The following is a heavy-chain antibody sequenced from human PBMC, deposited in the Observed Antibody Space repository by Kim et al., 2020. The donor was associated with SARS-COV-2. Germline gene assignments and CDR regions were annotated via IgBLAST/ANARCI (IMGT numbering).Heavy chain of an antibody. J-gene: IGHJ2*01. D-gene: IGHD3-10*01. Sequence: SLKSRVTNSVDTSKNQFSLKLSSVTAADTAVYYCARERAPYGSGTGYFDLWGRGTLVTVSS. V-gene: IGHV4-59*01. CDR3: ARERAPYGSGTGYFDL.